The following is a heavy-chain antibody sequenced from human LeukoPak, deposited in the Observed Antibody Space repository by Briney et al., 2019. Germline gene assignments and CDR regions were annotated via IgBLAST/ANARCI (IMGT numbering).Heavy chain of an antibody. V-gene: IGHV3-43*02. Sequence: GGSLRLSCAASGFTFDDYAMHWVRQAPGKGLEWVSLISGDGGSTYYADSVKGRFTISRDNSKNSLYLQMNSLRTEDTALYYCAKDFDSSGHYYFDYWGQGTLVTVSS. J-gene: IGHJ4*02. D-gene: IGHD3-22*01. CDR3: AKDFDSSGHYYFDY. CDR2: ISGDGGST. CDR1: GFTFDDYA.